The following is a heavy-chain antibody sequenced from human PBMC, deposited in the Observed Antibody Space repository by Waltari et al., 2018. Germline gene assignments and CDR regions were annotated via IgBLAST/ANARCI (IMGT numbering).Heavy chain of an antibody. CDR2: MSPNLGTP. D-gene: IGHD3-22*01. V-gene: IGHV1-69*01. CDR1: GSTFSTHA. Sequence: QVQLVQSGAEVKKVGSSVKVSCKASGSTFSTHALSWVRQAPGHGLEWMGGMSPNLGTPSDAQCFQGRVKITADESTSTVYMEMSMLRSDDTAIYYCAGCRDSSGYLNCMDVWGQGTTVTVSS. CDR3: AGCRDSSGYLNCMDV. J-gene: IGHJ6*02.